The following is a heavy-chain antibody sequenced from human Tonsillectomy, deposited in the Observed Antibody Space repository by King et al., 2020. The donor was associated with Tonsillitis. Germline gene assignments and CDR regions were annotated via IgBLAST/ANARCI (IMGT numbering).Heavy chain of an antibody. D-gene: IGHD6-13*01. Sequence: VQLVESGGGLVQPGGSLRLSCAASGFTFSTYAMSWVRQAPGKGLEWVSAISGSGGSTSYADSVKGRFTISRDNSKNTLYLQMNSLRAEDTAVYYCAKDSHSHSSRWYWGVGGMGVWGQGTTVTVSS. CDR3: AKDSHSHSSRWYWGVGGMGV. J-gene: IGHJ6*02. V-gene: IGHV3-23*04. CDR2: ISGSGGST. CDR1: GFTFSTYA.